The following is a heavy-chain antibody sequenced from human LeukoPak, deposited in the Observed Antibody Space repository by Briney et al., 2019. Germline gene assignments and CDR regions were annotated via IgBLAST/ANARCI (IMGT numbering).Heavy chain of an antibody. CDR1: GGSISSSSYY. Sequence: SETLSLTCTVSGGSISSSSYYWGWIRQPPGKGLEWIGSIYYSGSTYYNPSLKSRVTISVDTSKNQFSLKLSSVTAADTAVYYCARVIQLWPEGPYWYFDLWGRGTLVTVSS. J-gene: IGHJ2*01. D-gene: IGHD5-18*01. CDR3: ARVIQLWPEGPYWYFDL. V-gene: IGHV4-39*07. CDR2: IYYSGST.